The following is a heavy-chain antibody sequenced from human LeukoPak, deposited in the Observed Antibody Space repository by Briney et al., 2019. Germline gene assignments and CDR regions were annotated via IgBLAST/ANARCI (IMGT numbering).Heavy chain of an antibody. CDR1: GGSISSYY. Sequence: PSETLSLTCTVSGGSISSYYWSWIRQPPGKGLEWIGYIYYSGSTNYNPSLKSRVTISVDTSKNQFSLKLSSVTAADTAVHYCARESEGWFDPWGQGTLVTVSS. V-gene: IGHV4-59*01. CDR2: IYYSGST. J-gene: IGHJ5*02. CDR3: ARESEGWFDP.